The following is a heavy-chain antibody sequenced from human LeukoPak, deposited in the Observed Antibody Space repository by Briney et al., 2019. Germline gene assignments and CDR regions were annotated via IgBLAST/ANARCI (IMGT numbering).Heavy chain of an antibody. CDR3: ARGNGNYVY. V-gene: IGHV3-48*03. CDR2: ISSSGSTI. Sequence: GGSLRLSCAGSGFTFSDYEMNWVRQAPGKGLEWLSYISSSGSTIYYADSLKGRFTISRDNAKNSLYLQMNSLRVEDTAVYYCARGNGNYVYWGQGTLATVSS. J-gene: IGHJ4*02. CDR1: GFTFSDYE. D-gene: IGHD1-7*01.